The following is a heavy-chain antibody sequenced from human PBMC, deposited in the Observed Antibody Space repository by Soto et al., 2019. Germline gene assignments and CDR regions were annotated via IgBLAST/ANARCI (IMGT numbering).Heavy chain of an antibody. CDR1: GFTFKHNA. J-gene: IGHJ4*02. V-gene: IGHV3-30-3*01. Sequence: QVQLVESWGGVVQPGRSLTIFCTASGFTFKHNAMHWIRQAPAKGLAWVADISYDGSTKNYADSVKGSFTISRDNSKNTRALQVSALKGDDTATYYCSREGIAESGTHDYHYWGQGTLDDVSS. D-gene: IGHD6-19*01. CDR3: SREGIAESGTHDYHY. CDR2: ISYDGSTK.